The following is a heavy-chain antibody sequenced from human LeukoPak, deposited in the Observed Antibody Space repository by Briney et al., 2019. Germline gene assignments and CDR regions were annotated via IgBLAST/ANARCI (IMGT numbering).Heavy chain of an antibody. Sequence: SVKVSCKASGGTFSSYAITWVRQAPGQGLEWMGRIIPILGIATYAQNFQGRVTITADKSTSTAYMELSSLRSEDTAVYYCARELVVSCSTTRCSGAPSDVWRQGTLVTVSS. CDR2: IIPILGIA. V-gene: IGHV1-69*04. J-gene: IGHJ4*02. CDR3: ARELVVSCSTTRCSGAPSDV. CDR1: GGTFSSYA. D-gene: IGHD2-2*01.